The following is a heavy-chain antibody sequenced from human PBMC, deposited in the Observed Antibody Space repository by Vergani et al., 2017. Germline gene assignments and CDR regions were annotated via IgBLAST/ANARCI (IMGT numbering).Heavy chain of an antibody. Sequence: QVTLKESGPALVKPTQTLTLTCTFLGFSLTTYGMRVSWIRQPPGKALEWLARIDWDDDTYYRTSLRTRLTISKDTFKNQVALTMTNMEPVDTATYYCARTLDDSGGYYLDYWGQGTLVTVSS. J-gene: IGHJ4*02. CDR1: GFSLTTYGMR. V-gene: IGHV2-70*04. D-gene: IGHD3-22*01. CDR2: IDWDDDT. CDR3: ARTLDDSGGYYLDY.